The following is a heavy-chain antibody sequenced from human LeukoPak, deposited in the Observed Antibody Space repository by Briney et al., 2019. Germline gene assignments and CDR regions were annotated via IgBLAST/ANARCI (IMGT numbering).Heavy chain of an antibody. CDR1: GFTFSSYS. D-gene: IGHD3-3*01. CDR2: ISSSSTYI. CDR3: ASGRFLEPTYGMDV. V-gene: IGHV3-21*01. Sequence: GGSLRLSCAASGFTFSSYSMNWVRQAPGKGLEWVSSISSSSTYIYYADSVKGRFTISRDNAKNSLYLQLNSLRAEDTAVYYCASGRFLEPTYGMDVWGQGTTVTVSS. J-gene: IGHJ6*02.